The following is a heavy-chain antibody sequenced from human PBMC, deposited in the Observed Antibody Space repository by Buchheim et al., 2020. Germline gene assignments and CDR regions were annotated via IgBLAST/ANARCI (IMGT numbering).Heavy chain of an antibody. V-gene: IGHV4-39*07. CDR3: ARDGYYDFWAAFDY. CDR2: IYYSGST. CDR1: GGSISSSSYY. Sequence: QLQLQESGPGLVKPSETLSLTCTVSGGSISSSSYYWGWIRQPPGKGLEWIGSIYYSGSTYYNPSLKSRVTISVDTSKKQFPLKLSSVTAADTAVYYCARDGYYDFWAAFDYWGQGTL. D-gene: IGHD3-3*01. J-gene: IGHJ4*02.